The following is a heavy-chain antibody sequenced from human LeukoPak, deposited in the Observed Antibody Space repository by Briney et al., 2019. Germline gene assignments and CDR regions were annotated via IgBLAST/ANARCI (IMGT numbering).Heavy chain of an antibody. CDR3: ARGDFWNSYYLFDY. V-gene: IGHV3-21*01. D-gene: IGHD3-3*01. CDR1: GFTFSSYS. Sequence: GGSLRLSCAASGFTFSSYSMNWVRQTPGKGLEWVSSISSSSFYIYYADSVKGRFTISRDNAKNSLYLQMNSLRAEDTAVYYCARGDFWNSYYLFDYWGQGTLVTVSS. J-gene: IGHJ4*02. CDR2: ISSSSFYI.